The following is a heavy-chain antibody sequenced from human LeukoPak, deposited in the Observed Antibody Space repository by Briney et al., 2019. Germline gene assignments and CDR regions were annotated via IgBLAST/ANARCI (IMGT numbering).Heavy chain of an antibody. CDR1: GGSISSGDYS. V-gene: IGHV4-30-4*01. CDR2: IYYSGST. Sequence: ASQTLSLTCTVSGGSISSGDYSWSWIRQPPGKGLEWIGYIYYSGSTYYNPSLKSRVTISVDTSKDQFSLKLSSVTAADTAVYYCARGTMVRGNDYWGQGTLVTVSS. J-gene: IGHJ4*02. CDR3: ARGTMVRGNDY. D-gene: IGHD3-10*01.